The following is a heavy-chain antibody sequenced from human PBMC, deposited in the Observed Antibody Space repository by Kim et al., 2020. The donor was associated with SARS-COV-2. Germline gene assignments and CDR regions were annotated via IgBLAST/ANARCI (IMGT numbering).Heavy chain of an antibody. V-gene: IGHV6-1*01. Sequence: DYAVSVKSRITINPDTYKSQFSQQLNSVTPEDTAVYYCARGGAANDAFDIWGQGKMVTVSS. CDR3: ARGGAANDAFDI. D-gene: IGHD5-18*01. J-gene: IGHJ3*02.